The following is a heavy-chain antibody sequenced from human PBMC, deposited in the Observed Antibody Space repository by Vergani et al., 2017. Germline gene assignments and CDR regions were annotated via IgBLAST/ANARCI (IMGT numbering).Heavy chain of an antibody. CDR2: ISDNGGTT. D-gene: IGHD3-22*01. CDR3: ARKHISNYYDSSGYYYMGYYYGMDV. J-gene: IGHJ6*02. V-gene: IGHV3-23*04. Sequence: VQLVESGGGLVKPGGSLRLSCAASGFTFRNYAMTWVRQAPGKGLEWVSIISDNGGTTYYADSVKGRFTISRDNSKDTLYLQMNSLRAEDTAVYYCARKHISNYYDSSGYYYMGYYYGMDVWGQGTTVTVSS. CDR1: GFTFRNYA.